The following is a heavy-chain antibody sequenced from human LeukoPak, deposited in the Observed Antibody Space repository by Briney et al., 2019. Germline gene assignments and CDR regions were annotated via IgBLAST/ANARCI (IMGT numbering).Heavy chain of an antibody. Sequence: GGSLRLSCAASGFTFSSYWMHWVRQAPGEGLVWVSRINTDGSSTSYADSVKGRFTISSDNAKNTLYLQMNSLRAEDTAVYYCARDWESMVRGVNGWYYYYYMDVWGKGTTVTVSS. CDR3: ARDWESMVRGVNGWYYYYYMDV. CDR1: GFTFSSYW. V-gene: IGHV3-74*01. D-gene: IGHD3-10*01. J-gene: IGHJ6*03. CDR2: INTDGSST.